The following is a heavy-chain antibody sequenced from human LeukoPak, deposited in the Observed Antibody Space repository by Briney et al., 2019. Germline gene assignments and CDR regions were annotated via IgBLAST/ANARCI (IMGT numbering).Heavy chain of an antibody. Sequence: GGSLRLSCAASGFTVNNAWMSWVRQAPGKGLEWVARIKSKADGGTTDYTAPIKGRFTISRDDSKNTLYLQMNSLKTEDTAVYYCAASIAAPGAFDYWGQGTLVTVSS. J-gene: IGHJ4*02. D-gene: IGHD6-25*01. CDR3: AASIAAPGAFDY. CDR1: GFTVNNAW. CDR2: IKSKADGGTT. V-gene: IGHV3-15*01.